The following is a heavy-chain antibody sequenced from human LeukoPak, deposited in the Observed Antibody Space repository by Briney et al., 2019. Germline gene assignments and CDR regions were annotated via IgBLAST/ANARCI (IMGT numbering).Heavy chain of an antibody. CDR3: AKLRWPEGDRSSFDF. J-gene: IGHJ4*02. D-gene: IGHD4-23*01. Sequence: GESLKISCKGSGYSFTTYWIGWVRQMPGKGLDWMGIIYPSGSDTRYSPSFQGQVTISADKSINTAYLQWTSLKASDTAMYYCAKLRWPEGDRSSFDFWGQGTLVTVSS. V-gene: IGHV5-51*01. CDR1: GYSFTTYW. CDR2: IYPSGSDT.